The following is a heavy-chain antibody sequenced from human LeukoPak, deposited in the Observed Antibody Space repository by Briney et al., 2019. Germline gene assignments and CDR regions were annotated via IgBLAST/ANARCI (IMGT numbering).Heavy chain of an antibody. CDR2: ISYDGSNK. D-gene: IGHD3-22*01. V-gene: IGHV3-30*03. CDR1: GFTFSSYG. CDR3: ATGLYYDSSGYYFDY. Sequence: PGRSLRLSCAASGFTFSSYGMHWVRQAPGKGLEWVVVISYDGSNKYYADSVKGRFTISRDNSKNTLYLQMNSLRAEDTAVYYCATGLYYDSSGYYFDYWGQGTLVTVSS. J-gene: IGHJ4*02.